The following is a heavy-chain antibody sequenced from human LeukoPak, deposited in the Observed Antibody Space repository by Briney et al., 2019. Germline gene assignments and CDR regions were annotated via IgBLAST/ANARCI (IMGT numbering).Heavy chain of an antibody. D-gene: IGHD3-9*01. CDR1: GGSFSGYY. CDR3: ARSLRYLYVMDV. V-gene: IGHV4-34*01. Sequence: PSETLSLTCAVYGGSFSGYYWSWIRQPPGKGLEWIGEINHSGSTNYNPSLKSRVTISVDTSKNQFSLKLSSVTAADTAVYYCARSLRYLYVMDVWGQGTTVTVSS. J-gene: IGHJ6*02. CDR2: INHSGST.